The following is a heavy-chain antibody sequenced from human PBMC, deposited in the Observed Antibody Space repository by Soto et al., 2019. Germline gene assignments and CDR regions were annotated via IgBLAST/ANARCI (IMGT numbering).Heavy chain of an antibody. V-gene: IGHV1-3*01. CDR2: INAGNGNT. J-gene: IGHJ4*02. Sequence: ASVKVSCKASGYTFTSYAMHWVRQAPGQRLEWMGWINAGNGNTKYSQKFQGRVTITRDTSASTAYMELSSLRSEDTAVYYCARVHNWKQAAFGYWGQGTLVTVSS. CDR3: ARVHNWKQAAFGY. D-gene: IGHD1-1*01. CDR1: GYTFTSYA.